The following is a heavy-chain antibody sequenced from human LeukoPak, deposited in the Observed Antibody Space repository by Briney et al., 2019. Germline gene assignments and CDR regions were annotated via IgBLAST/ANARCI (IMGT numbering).Heavy chain of an antibody. CDR2: IIPILGIA. D-gene: IGHD3-3*01. J-gene: IGHJ6*03. Sequence: ASVKVSCKASGGTFSSYTISWVRQAPGQGLEWMGRIIPILGIANYAQKFQGRVTITADKSTSTAYMELSSLRSEDTAVYYCARGPLYYDFWSGYLDVWGKGTTVTVSS. CDR3: ARGPLYYDFWSGYLDV. CDR1: GGTFSSYT. V-gene: IGHV1-69*02.